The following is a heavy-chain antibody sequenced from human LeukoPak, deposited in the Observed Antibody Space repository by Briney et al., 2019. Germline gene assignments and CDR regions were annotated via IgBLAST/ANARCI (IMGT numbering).Heavy chain of an antibody. CDR3: ARGLKGIYFDY. CDR2: ISSSSSTI. J-gene: IGHJ4*02. Sequence: GGSLRLSCAASGFTFSSYSMNWVRQAPGKGLEWVSYISSSSSTIYYADSVKGRFTISRDNAKNSLYLQMNSLRAEDTAVYYCARGLKGIYFDYWGQGTLVTVSS. CDR1: GFTFSSYS. V-gene: IGHV3-48*01.